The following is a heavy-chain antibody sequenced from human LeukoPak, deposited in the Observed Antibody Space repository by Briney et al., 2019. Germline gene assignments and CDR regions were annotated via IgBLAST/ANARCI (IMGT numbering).Heavy chain of an antibody. CDR2: TYYTSKWYN. Sequence: SQTLSLTCAISGDSVSRNGVAWNWIRQSPSRGLEWLGRTYYTSKWYNDYAVSVKGRIIINPDTSKNQFSLQLTSVTPEDTAVYYCARGATRVFDYWGQGTLVTVSS. CDR1: GDSVSRNGVA. CDR3: ARGATRVFDY. D-gene: IGHD5-12*01. V-gene: IGHV6-1*01. J-gene: IGHJ4*02.